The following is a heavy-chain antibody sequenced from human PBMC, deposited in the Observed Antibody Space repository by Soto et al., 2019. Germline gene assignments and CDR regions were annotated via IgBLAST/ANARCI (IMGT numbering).Heavy chain of an antibody. V-gene: IGHV1-69*12. CDR2: IIPIFGTA. CDR1: GGTFSSYA. Sequence: QVQLVQSGAEVKKPGSSVKVACKASGGTFSSYAISWVRQAPGQGLEWMGGIIPIFGTANYAQKFQGRVTITADESTSTAYMELSSLRSEDPAVYYWARALAGEGATSAGTDGNDWGQGTLVTVSS. CDR3: ARALAGEGATSAGTDGND. J-gene: IGHJ4*02. D-gene: IGHD1-26*01.